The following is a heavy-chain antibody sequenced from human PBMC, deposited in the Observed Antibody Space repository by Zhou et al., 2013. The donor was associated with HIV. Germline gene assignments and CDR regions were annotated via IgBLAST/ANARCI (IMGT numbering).Heavy chain of an antibody. J-gene: IGHJ4*02. D-gene: IGHD2-2*01. CDR3: ARDSLALGYCSSTSCPSPFDY. CDR1: GYTFTSYG. CDR2: ISAYNGNT. V-gene: IGHV1-18*01. Sequence: QVQLVQSGAEVKKPGASVKVSCKASGYTFTSYGISWVRQAPGQGLEWMGWISAYNGNTNYAQKLQGRVTMTTDTSTSTAYMELRSLRSDDTAVYYCARDSLALGYCSSTSCPSPFDYWGQGTLVTVSS.